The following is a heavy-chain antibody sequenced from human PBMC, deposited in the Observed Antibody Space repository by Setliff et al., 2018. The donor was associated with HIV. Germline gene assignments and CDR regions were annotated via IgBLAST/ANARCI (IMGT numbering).Heavy chain of an antibody. J-gene: IGHJ4*02. D-gene: IGHD3-22*01. V-gene: IGHV1-2*04. CDR1: GYTFTDFY. Sequence: ASVKVSCKASGYTFTDFYMHWVRQAPGQGPEWVACINPHSGGTDFAQQFQGWVTMTSDTSRNTVYMELNRLTSDDTAVYYCARGSAVGITTTTAFDSWGQGTLVTVSS. CDR2: INPHSGGT. CDR3: ARGSAVGITTTTAFDS.